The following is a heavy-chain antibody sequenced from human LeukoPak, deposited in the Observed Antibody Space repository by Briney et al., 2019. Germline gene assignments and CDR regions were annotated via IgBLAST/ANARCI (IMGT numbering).Heavy chain of an antibody. CDR1: GFTFDDYG. CDR2: INWNGGST. J-gene: IGHJ4*02. Sequence: GGSLILSCAASGFTFDDYGMSWVRQAPGKGLEWVSGINWNGGSTGYADSVKGRFTISRDNAKNSLYLQMNSLRAEDTALYYCARVYYYGSGSYLDYWGQGTLVTVSS. CDR3: ARVYYYGSGSYLDY. D-gene: IGHD3-10*01. V-gene: IGHV3-20*04.